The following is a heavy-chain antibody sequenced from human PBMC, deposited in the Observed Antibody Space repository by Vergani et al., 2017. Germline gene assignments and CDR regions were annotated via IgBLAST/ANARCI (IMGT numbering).Heavy chain of an antibody. CDR1: GGSISSHY. CDR3: ARDYYDSSGYPSFRYAFDI. V-gene: IGHV4-59*11. Sequence: QVQLQESGPGLVKPSETLSLTCTVSGGSISSHYWSWIRQPPGKGLEWIGYIYYSGSTNYNPSLKSRVTISVDTSKNQFSLKLSSVTAADTAVYYCARDYYDSSGYPSFRYAFDIWGQGTMVTVSS. D-gene: IGHD3-22*01. CDR2: IYYSGST. J-gene: IGHJ3*02.